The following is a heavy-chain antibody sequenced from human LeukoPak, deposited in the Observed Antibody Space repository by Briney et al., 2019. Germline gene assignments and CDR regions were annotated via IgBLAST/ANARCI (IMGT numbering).Heavy chain of an antibody. Sequence: SETLSLTCTVSSGSISSYYWSWIRQPPGKGLEWIGYIYYSGSTNYNPSLKSRVTISVDTSKNQFSLKLSSVTAADTAVYYCAGFANDYGDYVGDIHFDYWGQGTLVTVSS. J-gene: IGHJ4*02. D-gene: IGHD4-17*01. CDR1: SGSISSYY. CDR2: IYYSGST. CDR3: AGFANDYGDYVGDIHFDY. V-gene: IGHV4-59*01.